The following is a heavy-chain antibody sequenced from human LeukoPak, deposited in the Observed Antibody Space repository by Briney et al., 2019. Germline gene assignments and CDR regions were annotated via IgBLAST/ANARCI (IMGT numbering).Heavy chain of an antibody. J-gene: IGHJ6*02. CDR1: GFTFCSSW. V-gene: IGHV3-74*01. CDR3: ARALGYAMDV. D-gene: IGHD7-27*01. CDR2: ITSDGSTT. Sequence: GGSLRLSCAASGFTFCSSWMHWVRQRPRKGRVWVSHITSDGSTTNYADSVKGRFTISRDNAKKTLYVQMNSLRAEDTGVYYCARALGYAMDVWGRGTTVTVSS.